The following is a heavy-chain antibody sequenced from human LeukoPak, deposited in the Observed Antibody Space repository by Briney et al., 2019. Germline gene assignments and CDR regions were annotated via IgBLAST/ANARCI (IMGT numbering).Heavy chain of an antibody. V-gene: IGHV3-21*04. Sequence: GGSLRLSCAASGFTFSSYSMNWVRQAPGKGLEWVSSISSTGSYIFYADSVKGRFTISRDNAKNSLYLQMNSLRAEDTAVYYCARSGDSVYWGQGTLVTVSS. CDR3: ARSGDSVY. CDR2: ISSTGSYI. CDR1: GFTFSSYS. D-gene: IGHD2-15*01. J-gene: IGHJ4*02.